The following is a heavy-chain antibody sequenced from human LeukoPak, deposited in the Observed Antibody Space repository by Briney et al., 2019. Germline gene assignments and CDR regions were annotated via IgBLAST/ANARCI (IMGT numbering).Heavy chain of an antibody. Sequence: PSQTLSLTCTVSGGSISSGGYYWSWIRQHPGKGLEWIGYIYYSGSTYYNPSLKSRVTISVDTSKNQFSLKLSSVTAADTAVYYCARDRAGALNDAFDIWGQGTMVTVSS. CDR3: ARDRAGALNDAFDI. D-gene: IGHD1-26*01. V-gene: IGHV4-31*03. CDR1: GGSISSGGYY. CDR2: IYYSGST. J-gene: IGHJ3*02.